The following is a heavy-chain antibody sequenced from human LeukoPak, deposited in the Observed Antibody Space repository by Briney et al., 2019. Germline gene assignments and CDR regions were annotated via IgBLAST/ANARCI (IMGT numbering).Heavy chain of an antibody. J-gene: IGHJ1*01. Sequence: PGGSLRLSCAASGFTFSSYWMHWVRHAPGKGLVWVSRINRDGSSTNYADSVKGRFTISRDNAKNTLYLQMNSLRAEDTAVYYGARDGRYCSSTSCTNEYFQHWGQGTLVTVSS. CDR2: INRDGSST. CDR1: GFTFSSYW. CDR3: ARDGRYCSSTSCTNEYFQH. V-gene: IGHV3-74*01. D-gene: IGHD2-2*01.